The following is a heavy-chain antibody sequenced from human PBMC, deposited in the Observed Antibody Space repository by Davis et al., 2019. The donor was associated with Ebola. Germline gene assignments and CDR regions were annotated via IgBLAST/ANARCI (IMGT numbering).Heavy chain of an antibody. Sequence: AASVKVSCKASGYTFTSYAMHWVRQAPGQRLEWMGWINAGNGNTKYSQKFQGRVTMTRDTSTSTVYMELSSLRAEDTAVYYCARDLFSHNNYYDSSGPFDYWGQGTLVTVSS. D-gene: IGHD3-22*01. CDR3: ARDLFSHNNYYDSSGPFDY. CDR1: GYTFTSYA. J-gene: IGHJ4*02. V-gene: IGHV1-3*01. CDR2: INAGNGNT.